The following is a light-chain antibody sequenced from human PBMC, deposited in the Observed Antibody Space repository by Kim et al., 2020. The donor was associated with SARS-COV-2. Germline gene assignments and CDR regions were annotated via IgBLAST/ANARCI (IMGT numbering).Light chain of an antibody. V-gene: IGLV1-44*01. CDR1: KSNIGSYH. J-gene: IGLJ1*01. Sequence: GQRVTISCSGSKSNIGSYHVNWFQQVPGTAPTLLIYINIQRPAEVSDRFSGSRSGTSASLTISGLQSEDEADYYCSSWDDSVDGYVFGTGTKVTVL. CDR3: SSWDDSVDGYV. CDR2: INI.